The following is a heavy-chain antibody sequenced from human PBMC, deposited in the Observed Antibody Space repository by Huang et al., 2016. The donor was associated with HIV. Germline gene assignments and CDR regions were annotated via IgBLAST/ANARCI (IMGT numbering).Heavy chain of an antibody. Sequence: QVQLVESGGGVVQPGRSLRISCAASGFTFSSYGMHWVRQVQGKGLEGVEVIAYDAKTKYYADSVKGRFSISRDNSKTTVYLQLNSLRLEDTAVYYCAKGGSAAAVLDFWGQGTLVTVSS. J-gene: IGHJ4*02. CDR1: GFTFSSYG. V-gene: IGHV3-30*18. D-gene: IGHD6-13*01. CDR3: AKGGSAAAVLDF. CDR2: IAYDAKTK.